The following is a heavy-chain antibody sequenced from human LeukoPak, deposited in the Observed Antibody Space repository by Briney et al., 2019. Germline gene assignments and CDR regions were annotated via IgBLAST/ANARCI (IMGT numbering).Heavy chain of an antibody. CDR2: IYHSGST. J-gene: IGHJ4*02. Sequence: PSGTLSPTCAVSGGSISSSNWWSWVRQPPGKGLEWIGEIYHSGSTNYNPSLKSRVTISVDKSKNQFSLKLSSVTAADTAVYYCAIYHYDSSGYYKFDYWGQGTLVTVSS. CDR1: GGSISSSNW. V-gene: IGHV4-4*02. D-gene: IGHD3-22*01. CDR3: AIYHYDSSGYYKFDY.